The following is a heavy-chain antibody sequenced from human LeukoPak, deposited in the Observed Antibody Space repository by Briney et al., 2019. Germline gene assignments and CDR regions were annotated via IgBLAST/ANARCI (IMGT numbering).Heavy chain of an antibody. D-gene: IGHD6-19*01. J-gene: IGHJ4*02. CDR3: AREEIDWAVAGHFFDY. Sequence: ASVKVSCKASGYTFTGYYMHWVRQAPGQGLEWMGWINPNSGGTNYAQKFQGRVTMTRDTSISTAYMELSRLRSDDTAVYCCAREEIDWAVAGHFFDYWGQGTLVTVSS. V-gene: IGHV1-2*02. CDR1: GYTFTGYY. CDR2: INPNSGGT.